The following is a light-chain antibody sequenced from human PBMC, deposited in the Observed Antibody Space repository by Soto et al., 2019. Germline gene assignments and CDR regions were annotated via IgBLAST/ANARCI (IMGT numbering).Light chain of an antibody. CDR2: GNS. V-gene: IGLV1-40*01. CDR3: QSYDNSLSVLYV. Sequence: QSVLTQPPSVSGAPGQRVTISCTGSCSNIGAGYDVHWYQQLPGTAPKLLIYGNSNRPSGLPDRFSGSKSGTSASLAITGLQADDEADYYCQSYDNSLSVLYVFGTGTKVTVL. J-gene: IGLJ1*01. CDR1: CSNIGAGYD.